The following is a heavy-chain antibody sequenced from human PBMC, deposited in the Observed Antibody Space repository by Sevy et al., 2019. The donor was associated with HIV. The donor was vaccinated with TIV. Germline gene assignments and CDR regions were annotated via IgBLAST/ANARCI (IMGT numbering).Heavy chain of an antibody. CDR1: GFPFSSYG. J-gene: IGHJ3*02. CDR2: IWYDGSNK. Sequence: GGSLRLSCAASGFPFSSYGMHWVRQAPGKGLEWVAVIWYDGSNKYYADSVKGRFTISRDNSKNTLYLQMNSLRAEDTAVYYCARDRAQQLVRDAFDIWGQGTMVTVSS. CDR3: ARDRAQQLVRDAFDI. D-gene: IGHD6-13*01. V-gene: IGHV3-33*01.